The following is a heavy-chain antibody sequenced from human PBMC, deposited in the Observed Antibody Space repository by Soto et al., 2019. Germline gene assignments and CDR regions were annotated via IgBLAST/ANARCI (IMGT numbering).Heavy chain of an antibody. V-gene: IGHV3-23*01. D-gene: IGHD2-21*02. Sequence: EEQLLESGGALVVPGGSLRLSCAASGFAFSNYAMTWVRQAPGKGLEWVSSIRGNGDRTYYAESVKGRFTISRDNSKSTLFLQMNSLRADDTAVYFCARAEVTAVFGFWGQGTLVPVSS. CDR1: GFAFSNYA. J-gene: IGHJ4*02. CDR2: IRGNGDRT. CDR3: ARAEVTAVFGF.